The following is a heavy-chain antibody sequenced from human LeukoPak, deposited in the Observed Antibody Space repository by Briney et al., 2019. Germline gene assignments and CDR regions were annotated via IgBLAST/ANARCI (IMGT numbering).Heavy chain of an antibody. CDR2: IYHSGNT. CDR1: GFTISSYY. D-gene: IGHD3-16*01. J-gene: IGHJ3*01. Sequence: GGSLRLSCAASGFTISSYYMAWVRQAPGKGLEWVSVIYHSGNTDYADSVKGRFTISRDNSKNTVYLQMSSLRAEDTAVYCAREGLGAPTSAGDAFDVWGQGTMVTVSS. V-gene: IGHV3-53*01. CDR3: AREGLGAPTSAGDAFDV.